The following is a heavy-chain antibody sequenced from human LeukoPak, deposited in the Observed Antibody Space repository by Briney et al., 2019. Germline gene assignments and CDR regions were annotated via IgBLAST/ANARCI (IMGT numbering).Heavy chain of an antibody. J-gene: IGHJ4*02. Sequence: PGGSPRLSCAASGFTFSSYSMNWVRQAPGKGLEWVSSISSSSSYIYYADSVKCRFTISRDNAKNSLYLQMNSLRAEDTAVYYCARDAGGYAALDYWGQGTLVTVSS. CDR2: ISSSSSYI. D-gene: IGHD5-12*01. V-gene: IGHV3-21*01. CDR1: GFTFSSYS. CDR3: ARDAGGYAALDY.